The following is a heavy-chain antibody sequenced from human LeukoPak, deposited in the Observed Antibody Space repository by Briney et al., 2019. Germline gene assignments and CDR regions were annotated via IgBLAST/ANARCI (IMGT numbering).Heavy chain of an antibody. D-gene: IGHD6-13*01. V-gene: IGHV3-23*01. J-gene: IGHJ4*02. CDR2: ISSSGGST. Sequence: PGGSLRLSCAASGFTFSSYAMSWVRQAPGKGLEWVSVISSSGGSTYYADSVKGRFTISRDNSKNTLYLQMNSLKAEDTAVYYCAKEGRGYSSNTRYDYWGQGTLVTVSS. CDR1: GFTFSSYA. CDR3: AKEGRGYSSNTRYDY.